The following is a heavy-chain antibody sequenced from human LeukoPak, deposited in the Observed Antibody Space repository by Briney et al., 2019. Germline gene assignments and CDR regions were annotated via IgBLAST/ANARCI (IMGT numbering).Heavy chain of an antibody. J-gene: IGHJ6*02. CDR3: ARHVDYGSGNYYKRTYYYYGMDV. CDR1: GFTFSSYS. Sequence: GGSLRLSCAASGFTFSSYSMNWVRQAPGKGLEWVSSISSSSSSYIYYADSVKGRFTISRDNAKNSLYLQMNSLRAEDTAVYYCARHVDYGSGNYYKRTYYYYGMDVWGQGTTVTVSS. CDR2: ISSSSSSYI. V-gene: IGHV3-21*01. D-gene: IGHD3-10*01.